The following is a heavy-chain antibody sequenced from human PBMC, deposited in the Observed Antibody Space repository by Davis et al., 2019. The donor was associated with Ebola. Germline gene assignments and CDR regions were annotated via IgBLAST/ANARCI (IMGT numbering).Heavy chain of an antibody. CDR1: GFTFSNYP. CDR3: ARDVGTELDY. J-gene: IGHJ4*02. V-gene: IGHV3-21*01. D-gene: IGHD1-26*01. Sequence: GESLKISCAASGFTFSNYPMNWVRQAPGKGLEWVSSISSSSTFIYYADSVTGRFTISRDNANNSLYLQLNSLRAEDTAVYYCARDVGTELDYWGQGTLVTVSS. CDR2: ISSSSTFI.